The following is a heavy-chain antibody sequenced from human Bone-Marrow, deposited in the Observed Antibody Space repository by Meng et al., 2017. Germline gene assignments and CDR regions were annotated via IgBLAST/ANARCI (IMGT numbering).Heavy chain of an antibody. J-gene: IGHJ4*02. CDR1: GFTFGDYA. CDR2: IRSKAYGGTT. CDR3: TRERWELLSGDFDY. D-gene: IGHD1-26*01. V-gene: IGHV3-49*03. Sequence: GASLKISCTASGFTFGDYAMSWFRQAPGKGLEWVGFIRSKAYGGTTEYAESVKGRFTISRDDSKSIAYLQMNSLKNEDTAVYYCTRERWELLSGDFDYWGQGTLVTVSS.